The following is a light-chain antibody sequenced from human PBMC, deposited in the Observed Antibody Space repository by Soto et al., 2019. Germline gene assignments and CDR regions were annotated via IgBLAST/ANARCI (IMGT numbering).Light chain of an antibody. Sequence: DIVLTQTPLSSPVTLGQPASISCRSSQSLVHSDGNTYLSWLQQRPGQPPRLLIYKVSNRFSGXPXRXXCSGAETDFTLEISRVEAEDVGVYYCMQATQYRPYTFGQGTKLEIK. CDR1: QSLVHSDGNTY. J-gene: IGKJ2*01. CDR3: MQATQYRPYT. CDR2: KVS. V-gene: IGKV2-24*01.